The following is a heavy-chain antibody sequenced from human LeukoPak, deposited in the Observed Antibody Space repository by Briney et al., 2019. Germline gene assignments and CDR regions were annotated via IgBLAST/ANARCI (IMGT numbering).Heavy chain of an antibody. J-gene: IGHJ4*02. V-gene: IGHV3-23*01. D-gene: IGHD1-26*01. Sequence: GGSLRLSCAQSGFTFSSYALSWVRRALRSVLEWVSSISGSDGSTSHADTVKGRFTISRDNSKSTLYLQMNSLRVDDTAVYYCARRVGHTFDYWGQGALVTVSS. CDR1: GFTFSSYA. CDR3: ARRVGHTFDY. CDR2: ISGSDGST.